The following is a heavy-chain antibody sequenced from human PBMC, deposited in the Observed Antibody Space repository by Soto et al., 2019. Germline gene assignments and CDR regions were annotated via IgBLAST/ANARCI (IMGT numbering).Heavy chain of an antibody. D-gene: IGHD6-19*01. J-gene: IGHJ5*02. CDR1: GGSISSGGYY. CDR2: IYYSGCT. CDR3: ARGDSSGWGYNWFDP. V-gene: IGHV4-31*03. Sequence: QVQLQESGPGLVKPSQTLSLTCTVSGGSISSGGYYWSWIRQHPGKGLEWIGYIYYSGCTYYNPSLMSRVTISVDTSKNQFSLELSSVTAADTAVYYCARGDSSGWGYNWFDPWGQGTLVTVSS.